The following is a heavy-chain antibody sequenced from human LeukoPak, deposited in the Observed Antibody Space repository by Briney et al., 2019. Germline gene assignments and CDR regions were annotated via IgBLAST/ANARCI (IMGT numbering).Heavy chain of an antibody. CDR1: GFTFSSYS. CDR2: ISSSSSTI. Sequence: GGSLRLSCAASGFTFSSYSMNWVRQAPGKGLEWVSYISSSSSTIYYADSVKGRFTISRDNSKNTLYLQMNSLRAEDTAVYYCARDLGAIFPAFDIWGQGTMVTVSS. CDR3: ARDLGAIFPAFDI. J-gene: IGHJ3*02. D-gene: IGHD3-3*01. V-gene: IGHV3-48*01.